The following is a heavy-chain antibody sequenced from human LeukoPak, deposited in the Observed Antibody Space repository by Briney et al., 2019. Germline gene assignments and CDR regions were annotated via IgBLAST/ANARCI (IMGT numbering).Heavy chain of an antibody. CDR2: IWYDGSNK. J-gene: IGHJ4*02. CDR3: AKDRMIVVVITLFDY. Sequence: GRSLRLSCAASGFTFSSYGMHWVRQAPGKGLEWVAVIWYDGSNKYYADSVKGRFTISRDNSKNTLYLQMNSLRAEDTAVYYCAKDRMIVVVITLFDYWGQGTLVTVSS. CDR1: GFTFSSYG. D-gene: IGHD3-22*01. V-gene: IGHV3-33*06.